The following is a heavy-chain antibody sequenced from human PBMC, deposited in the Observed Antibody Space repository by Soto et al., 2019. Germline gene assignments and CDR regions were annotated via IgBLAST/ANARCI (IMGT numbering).Heavy chain of an antibody. CDR2: INAYNGNT. CDR3: AGDVGYGVIDY. Sequence: QVQLVQSGAEVKKPGASVKVSCKASGYTFTSYGISWVRQAPGQGLEWLGWINAYNGNTNYAQKFQGRVTMTTDTYTSKAYMELRSSITADTAVYYYAGDVGYGVIDYCYQGALVSV. D-gene: IGHD4-17*01. J-gene: IGHJ4*02. V-gene: IGHV1-18*01. CDR1: GYTFTSYG.